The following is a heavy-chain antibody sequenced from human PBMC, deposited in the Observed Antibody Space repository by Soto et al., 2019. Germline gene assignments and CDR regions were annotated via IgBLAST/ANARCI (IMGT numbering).Heavy chain of an antibody. D-gene: IGHD4-17*01. CDR1: RFIFSTSA. J-gene: IGHJ6*02. CDR2: ISATGGST. CDR3: ALGYGALPPLYYALDV. V-gene: IGHV3-23*01. Sequence: EVQLLESGGGLVQPGGSLRLSCAASRFIFSTSAMSWVRQAPGKGLEWVSGISATGGSTYYADSVKGRFTISRDNSKNTLYLQMNSLRAEDTAVYYCALGYGALPPLYYALDVWGQGTTVTVSS.